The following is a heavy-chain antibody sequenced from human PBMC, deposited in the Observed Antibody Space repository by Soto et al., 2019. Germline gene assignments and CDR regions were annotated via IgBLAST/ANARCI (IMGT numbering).Heavy chain of an antibody. J-gene: IGHJ4*02. CDR3: VRDLNYKFFFDL. V-gene: IGHV3-23*05. D-gene: IGHD3-10*01. Sequence: EGQVVESGGDLVQPGDSLTISCAASGFTFSTYAMSWVRQAPGKGLEWVSGIHKTGTITFYADSVKGRFTISRDNSKNILYLHMRSLRDGDTAVYYCVRDLNYKFFFDLWGQGTLVTVSS. CDR1: GFTFSTYA. CDR2: IHKTGTIT.